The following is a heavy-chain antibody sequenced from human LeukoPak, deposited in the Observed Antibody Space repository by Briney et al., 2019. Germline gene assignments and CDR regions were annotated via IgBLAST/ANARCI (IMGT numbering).Heavy chain of an antibody. CDR3: AKDMDPYYYDSSGYYYVWDY. Sequence: GGSLRLSCAASGFSFTTYAMNWVRQAPGQGLEWVSSISDNVNYKFYADSVKGRFTISRDNAKNSLYLQMNSLRAEDTALYYCAKDMDPYYYDSSGYYYVWDYWGQGTLVTVSS. CDR1: GFSFTTYA. CDR2: ISDNVNYK. J-gene: IGHJ4*02. V-gene: IGHV3-21*04. D-gene: IGHD3-22*01.